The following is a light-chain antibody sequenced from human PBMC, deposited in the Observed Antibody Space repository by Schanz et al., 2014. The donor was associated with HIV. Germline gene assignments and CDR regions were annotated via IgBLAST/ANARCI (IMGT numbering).Light chain of an antibody. CDR2: GAS. CDR3: QQHDGSPET. J-gene: IGKJ1*01. V-gene: IGKV3-20*01. CDR1: QSVSSDY. Sequence: EIVLTQSPGTLSLSPGERATLSCRASQSVSSDYFAWYQQKSGQAPRLLIYGASSRATGIPDRFSGSGSGTDFTLTISRLEPEDFAVYYCQQHDGSPETFGQGTKVEIK.